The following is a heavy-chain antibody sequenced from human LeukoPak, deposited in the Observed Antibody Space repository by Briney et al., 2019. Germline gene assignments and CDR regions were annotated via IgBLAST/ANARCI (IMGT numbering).Heavy chain of an antibody. CDR2: IYYSGST. J-gene: IGHJ4*02. CDR1: GESISGFY. Sequence: SETLSLTCTVSGESISGFYWTWIRQPPGKGLEWIGYIYYSGSTNYNPSLKSRVTISVDTSKNQFSLKLSSVTAADTAVYYCARTGIAAAGTHFDYWGQGTLVTVSS. V-gene: IGHV4-59*12. CDR3: ARTGIAAAGTHFDY. D-gene: IGHD6-13*01.